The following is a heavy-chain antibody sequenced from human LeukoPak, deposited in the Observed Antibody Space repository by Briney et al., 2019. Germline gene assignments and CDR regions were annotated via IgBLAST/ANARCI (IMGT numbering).Heavy chain of an antibody. CDR3: AKEQEVEDAFDI. J-gene: IGHJ3*02. V-gene: IGHV3-30*02. CDR2: IRYDGSNK. CDR1: GFTFSSYG. Sequence: GGSLRLSCAASGFTFSSYGMHWVRQAPGKGLEWVAFIRYDGSNKYYADSVKGRFTISRDNSKNTLYLQMNSLRAEDTAVYYCAKEQEVEDAFDIRGQGTMVTVSS.